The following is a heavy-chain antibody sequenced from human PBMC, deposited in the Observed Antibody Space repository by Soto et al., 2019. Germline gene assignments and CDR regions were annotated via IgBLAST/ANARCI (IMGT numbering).Heavy chain of an antibody. D-gene: IGHD6-13*01. CDR3: ARYAGSSWFDY. CDR1: GGSISTYY. CDR2: INYSGRT. Sequence: SETLSLTCTVSGGSISTYYWSWIRQPTGKGLEWIGYINYSGRTNYNPSLKSRVTMSLDTSKNQFSLKLRSVTAADTAVFYCARYAGSSWFDYWGQGTLVTVS. J-gene: IGHJ4*02. V-gene: IGHV4-59*01.